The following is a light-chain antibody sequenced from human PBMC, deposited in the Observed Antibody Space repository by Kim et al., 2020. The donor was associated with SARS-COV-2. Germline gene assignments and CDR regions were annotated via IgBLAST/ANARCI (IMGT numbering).Light chain of an antibody. CDR2: LNSDGSH. CDR1: SGHSSYA. J-gene: IGLJ3*02. V-gene: IGLV4-69*01. Sequence: SVKLTCTLSSGHSSYAIAWHQQQPEKGPRYLMKLNSDGSHSKGDGSPDRFSGSSSGAERYVTISSLQSEDEADYYCQTWGTGSWVFGGGTQLTVL. CDR3: QTWGTGSWV.